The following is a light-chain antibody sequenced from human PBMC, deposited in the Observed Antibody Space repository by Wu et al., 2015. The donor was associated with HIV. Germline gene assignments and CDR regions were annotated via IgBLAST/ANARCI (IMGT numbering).Light chain of an antibody. CDR3: QQYNKWLSWT. CDR1: QSVSSY. J-gene: IGKJ1*01. Sequence: EIVLTQSPATLSLSPGERATLSCRASQSVSSYLAWYQQKPSQAPRLLIYDASNRATGIPARFSGSGSGTEFTLTISSLQSEDFAVYYCQQYNKWLSWTFGQGTKVEIK. CDR2: DAS. V-gene: IGKV3-11*01.